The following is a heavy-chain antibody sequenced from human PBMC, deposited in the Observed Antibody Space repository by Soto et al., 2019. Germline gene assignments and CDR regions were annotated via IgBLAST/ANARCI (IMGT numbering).Heavy chain of an antibody. Sequence: GASVKVSCKASGYTFTGYFMHWVRQAPGQGLEWMGWINPKTGVTNYAQKFQGRVTMTRDTSISTAYMELGRLRSDDTAMYYCARDLRSGYDTFFDYWGQGTQVTVS. J-gene: IGHJ4*02. CDR2: INPKTGVT. D-gene: IGHD5-12*01. CDR3: ARDLRSGYDTFFDY. CDR1: GYTFTGYF. V-gene: IGHV1-2*02.